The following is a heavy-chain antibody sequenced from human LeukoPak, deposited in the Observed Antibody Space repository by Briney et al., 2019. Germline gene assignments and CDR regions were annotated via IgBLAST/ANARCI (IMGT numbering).Heavy chain of an antibody. J-gene: IGHJ5*02. CDR3: ARVSGTRVLGYWFDP. CDR2: ISYDGSNK. V-gene: IGHV3-30*04. Sequence: GGSLRLSCAASGFTFSSYAMHWVRQAPGKGLEWVAVISYDGSNKYYADSVKGRFTISRDNSKNTLYLQMNSLRAEDTAVYYCARVSGTRVLGYWFDPWGQGTLVTVSS. D-gene: IGHD1-7*01. CDR1: GFTFSSYA.